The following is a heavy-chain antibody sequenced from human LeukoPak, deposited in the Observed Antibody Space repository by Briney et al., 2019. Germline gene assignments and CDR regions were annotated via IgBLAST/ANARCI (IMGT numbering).Heavy chain of an antibody. D-gene: IGHD3-10*01. CDR2: IYNSGTT. CDR1: GFTFSDYY. J-gene: IGHJ4*02. CDR3: ARQTFGVLYFDS. V-gene: IGHV4-59*10. Sequence: GSLRLSCAASGFTFSDYYMSWIRQPAGKGLEWMGRIYNSGTTNYNPSLKSRVTISTDMSKNEVPLKLSSVTAADTAVYYCARQTFGVLYFDSWGQGTRVIVSS.